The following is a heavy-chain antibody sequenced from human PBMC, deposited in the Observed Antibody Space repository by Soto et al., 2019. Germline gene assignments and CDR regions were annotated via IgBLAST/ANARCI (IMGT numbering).Heavy chain of an antibody. CDR1: GFTVSSNY. Sequence: GGSLRLSCATSGFTVSSNYISWVRQAPGKGLEWVSVIYSGGSTYYADSVKGRFTISRDSSKNTLYLQMNSLRVEDTAVYYCARALYDTDSLPVGAKPRCYVMDVWGLGTTVTVSS. CDR2: IYSGGST. CDR3: ARALYDTDSLPVGAKPRCYVMDV. D-gene: IGHD3-22*01. V-gene: IGHV3-53*01. J-gene: IGHJ6*02.